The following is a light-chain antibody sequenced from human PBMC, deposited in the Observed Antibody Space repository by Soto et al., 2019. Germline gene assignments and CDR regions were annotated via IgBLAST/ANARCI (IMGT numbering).Light chain of an antibody. CDR2: GVS. Sequence: IQLTQSPSSLSASVGDRVTITCRASQEISGYLAWYQQTPGKAPKLLIYGVSTLHDGVSSRFSGRGSGTDFSRTISSLQPEDFATYYCQHLHWAFGPGT. CDR3: QHLHWA. J-gene: IGKJ1*01. V-gene: IGKV1-9*01. CDR1: QEISGY.